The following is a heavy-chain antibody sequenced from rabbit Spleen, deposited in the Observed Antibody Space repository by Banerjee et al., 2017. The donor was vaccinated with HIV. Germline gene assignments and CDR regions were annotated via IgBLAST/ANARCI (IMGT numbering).Heavy chain of an antibody. J-gene: IGHJ6*01. CDR3: ARDTSSSFSSYGMDL. D-gene: IGHD1-1*01. CDR1: GFSFSSSDY. V-gene: IGHV1S40*01. Sequence: QSLEESGGDLVKPGASLTLTCKASGFSFSSSDYMSWVRQAPGKGLEWIGYFDPVFGGTYYASWVNGQFTISSHNAQNTLYLQLNSLTAADTATYFCARDTSSSFSSYGMDLWGQGTLVTVS. CDR2: FDPVFGGT.